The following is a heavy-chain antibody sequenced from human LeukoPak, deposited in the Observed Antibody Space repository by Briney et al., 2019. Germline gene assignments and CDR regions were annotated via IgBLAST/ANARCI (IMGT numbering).Heavy chain of an antibody. CDR2: IDSGGST. CDR1: GFTVRSNY. CDR3: AREDAFDY. D-gene: IGHD2-8*01. V-gene: IGHV3-53*01. Sequence: GGSLRLSCAASGFTVRSNYMSWVRQAPGKGLEWVSVIDSGGSTYYADSVKGRFGISRDNSKNTVYLEMKSLRVEDTAVYYCAREDAFDYWGQGTLVTVSS. J-gene: IGHJ4*02.